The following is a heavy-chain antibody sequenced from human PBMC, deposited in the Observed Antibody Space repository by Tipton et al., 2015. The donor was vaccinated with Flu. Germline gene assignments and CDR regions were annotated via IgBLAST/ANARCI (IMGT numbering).Heavy chain of an antibody. CDR3: ARDSHTVAVSAIDAIDI. CDR1: GYSFSSHY. J-gene: IGHJ3*02. V-gene: IGHV1-46*01. D-gene: IGHD2-21*02. Sequence: QLVQSGAEVKKPGASVEVSCKASGYSFSSHYLHWVRQAPGKGPEWMGMINPGRGTTTYAQQFQGRVTMTRDTSTTTGYMELSSLTSEDTAVYYCARDSHTVAVSAIDAIDIWGQGTMVIVSS. CDR2: INPGRGTT.